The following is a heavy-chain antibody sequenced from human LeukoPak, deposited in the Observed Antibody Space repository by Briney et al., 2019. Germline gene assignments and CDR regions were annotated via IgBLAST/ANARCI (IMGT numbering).Heavy chain of an antibody. CDR2: INHSGST. Sequence: PSETLSLTCAVYGGSFSGYYWSWIRQPPGKGLEWFGEINHSGSTNYNPSLKSRVTISVDTSKNQFSLKLSSVTAADTAVYYCASGVTGVVADVGYFDYWGQGTLVTVSS. V-gene: IGHV4-34*01. D-gene: IGHD2-15*01. CDR3: ASGVTGVVADVGYFDY. J-gene: IGHJ4*02. CDR1: GGSFSGYY.